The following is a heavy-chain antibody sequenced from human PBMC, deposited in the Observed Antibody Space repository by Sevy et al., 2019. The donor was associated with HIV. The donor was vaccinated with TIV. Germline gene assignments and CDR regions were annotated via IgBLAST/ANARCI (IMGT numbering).Heavy chain of an antibody. V-gene: IGHV3-21*01. Sequence: GGSLRLSCAASGFTFSSYSMNWVRQAPGKGLEWVSSISSSSSYIYYADSVKGRFTISRDNAKNSLYLQMNSLRAEDTAVYYCARDVSSGWPGGGYYGMDVWGQGTTVTVSS. D-gene: IGHD6-25*01. CDR2: ISSSSSYI. CDR1: GFTFSSYS. CDR3: ARDVSSGWPGGGYYGMDV. J-gene: IGHJ6*02.